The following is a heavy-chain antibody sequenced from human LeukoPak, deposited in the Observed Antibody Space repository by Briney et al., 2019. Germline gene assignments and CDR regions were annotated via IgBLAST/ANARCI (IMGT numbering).Heavy chain of an antibody. D-gene: IGHD3-22*01. J-gene: IGHJ4*02. CDR2: IYYSGST. CDR1: GGSISSSSYY. V-gene: IGHV4-39*07. CDR3: ARDAYYYDSSGSSFDY. Sequence: SETLSLTCTVSGGSISSSSYYWGWIRQPPGKGLEWIGSIYYSGSTYYNPSLKSRVTISVDTSKNQFSLKLSSVTAADTAVYYCARDAYYYDSSGSSFDYWGQGTLVTVSS.